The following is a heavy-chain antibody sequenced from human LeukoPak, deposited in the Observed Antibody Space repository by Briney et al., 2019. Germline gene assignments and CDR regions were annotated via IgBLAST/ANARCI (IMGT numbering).Heavy chain of an antibody. CDR2: ISAYKGNT. V-gene: IGHV1-18*01. Sequence: ASVNVSCKASGDTFTSYGFSWVRQAPGQGVEWRGWISAYKGNTNYAQKLQGRVTMTTDTSTSTAYMELRSLRSDDPAVYYCARGDDILTGSFRGFDYWGKGTLVTVSS. CDR3: ARGDDILTGSFRGFDY. J-gene: IGHJ4*02. D-gene: IGHD3-9*01. CDR1: GDTFTSYG.